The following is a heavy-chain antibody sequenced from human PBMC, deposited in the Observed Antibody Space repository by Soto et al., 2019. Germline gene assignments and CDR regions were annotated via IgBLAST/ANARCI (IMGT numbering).Heavy chain of an antibody. CDR3: ARGNWNYGYFDY. CDR2: IWYDGRYK. D-gene: IGHD1-7*01. Sequence: QVQLVESGGGVVQPGRSLRLSCAASGFTFNNYGMHWVRQAPGKGLEWVAVIWYDGRYKYNADSVKGRFTISRDTSKNTLYLQMNSLRGEDTAVYHCARGNWNYGYFDYWGQGTLVTVSS. J-gene: IGHJ4*02. V-gene: IGHV3-33*01. CDR1: GFTFNNYG.